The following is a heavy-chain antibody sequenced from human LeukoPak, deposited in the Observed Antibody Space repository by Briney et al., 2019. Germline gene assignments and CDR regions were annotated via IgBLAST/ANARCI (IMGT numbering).Heavy chain of an antibody. D-gene: IGHD3-22*01. CDR3: GRHSVLHQLYYYDSSGYGDAFDI. CDR1: GGSISSYY. J-gene: IGHJ3*02. Sequence: SETLSLTCTVSGGSISSYYWSWIRQPPGKGLEWIGYIYYSGSTNYNPSLKSRVTISVDTAKNQFSLKLSSVTAADTAVYYCGRHSVLHQLYYYDSSGYGDAFDIWGQGTMVTVSS. CDR2: IYYSGST. V-gene: IGHV4-59*08.